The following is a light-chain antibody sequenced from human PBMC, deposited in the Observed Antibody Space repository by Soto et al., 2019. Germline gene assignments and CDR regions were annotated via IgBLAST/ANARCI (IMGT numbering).Light chain of an antibody. J-gene: IGKJ1*01. Sequence: TVLTQSPGTLSLSPGERATPSCRASQTIRSNYLAWYRQTPGQAPRLLIYGASNRATGIADRFSGSGSGTDFTLIISRLEPEDFALYYCQQYGSSPWTFGQGTKVEIK. CDR1: QTIRSNY. CDR3: QQYGSSPWT. CDR2: GAS. V-gene: IGKV3-20*01.